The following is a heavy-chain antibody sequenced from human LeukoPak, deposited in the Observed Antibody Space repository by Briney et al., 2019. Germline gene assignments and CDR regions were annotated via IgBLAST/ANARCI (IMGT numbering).Heavy chain of an antibody. CDR3: ARRRGGSWYPNWFDP. Sequence: MPSETLSLTCTVSGGSISSSSYYWGWIRQPPGKGLEWIGSIYFSGSTYYNPSLKSRITISVDTSKNQFSLKLSSEAAADTAICYCARRRGGSWYPNWFDPWGQGTLVTVSS. D-gene: IGHD6-13*01. J-gene: IGHJ5*02. CDR2: IYFSGST. CDR1: GGSISSSSYY. V-gene: IGHV4-39*01.